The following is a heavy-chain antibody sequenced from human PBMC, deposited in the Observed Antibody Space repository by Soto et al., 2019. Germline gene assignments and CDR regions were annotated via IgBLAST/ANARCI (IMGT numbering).Heavy chain of an antibody. J-gene: IGHJ5*02. Sequence: ASVKVSCKASGYTFTGYHMHWVRQAPGQGLEWMGWINPNSGGTNYAQKFQGWVTMTRDTSISTAYMELSRLRSDDTAVYYCARDLLSNYYDSSGYSPWFDPWGQGTLVTVSS. D-gene: IGHD3-22*01. CDR3: ARDLLSNYYDSSGYSPWFDP. V-gene: IGHV1-2*04. CDR1: GYTFTGYH. CDR2: INPNSGGT.